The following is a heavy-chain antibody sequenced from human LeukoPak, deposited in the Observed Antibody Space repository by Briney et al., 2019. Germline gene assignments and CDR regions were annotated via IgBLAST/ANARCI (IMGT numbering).Heavy chain of an antibody. Sequence: SETLSLTCTVSGGSFSSYYWSWIRQPAGKGLEWIGRIYASGSTNYNPSLKSRVSMSVDTSKKQFSLNLSSVTAADTAVYYCARDGFYYDNSGYYYWGQGALVTVSS. V-gene: IGHV4-4*07. CDR2: IYASGST. D-gene: IGHD3-22*01. J-gene: IGHJ4*02. CDR3: ARDGFYYDNSGYYY. CDR1: GGSFSSYY.